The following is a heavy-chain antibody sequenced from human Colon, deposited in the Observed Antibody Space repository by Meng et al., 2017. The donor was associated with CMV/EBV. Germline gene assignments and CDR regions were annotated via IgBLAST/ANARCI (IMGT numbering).Heavy chain of an antibody. CDR3: AKDVAVVLAAAMNY. D-gene: IGHD2-2*01. CDR2: ISVSGGSK. CDR1: GFTCSSSA. V-gene: IGHV3-23*01. Sequence: ASGFTCSSSAMTWGRQAPGKGLEWVSSISVSGGSKYYADSVKGRFTISRDNSKNMLYLQMDSLRAEDTAIYYCAKDVAVVLAAAMNYWGQGTLVTVSS. J-gene: IGHJ4*02.